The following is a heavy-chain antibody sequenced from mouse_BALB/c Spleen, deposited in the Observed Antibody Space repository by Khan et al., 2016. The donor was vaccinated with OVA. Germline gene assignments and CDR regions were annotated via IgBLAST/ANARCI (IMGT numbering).Heavy chain of an antibody. CDR2: ISYSGST. J-gene: IGHJ4*01. CDR3: ARYGCRNSDAIDY. CDR1: GYSITSDYA. D-gene: IGHD1-1*02. Sequence: EVQLQESGPGLVKPSQSLSLTCTVTGYSITSDYAWNWIRQFPGHKLEWMGYISYSGSTNYDPSLKSRISITRDTSKNQFFLQLNSVTTEDTATDDCARYGCRNSDAIDYWGQGTTVTVSS. V-gene: IGHV3-2*02.